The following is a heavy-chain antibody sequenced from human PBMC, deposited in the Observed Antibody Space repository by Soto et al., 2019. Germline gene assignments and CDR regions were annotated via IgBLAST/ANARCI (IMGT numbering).Heavy chain of an antibody. CDR3: AKHGSGWWRGLNYYYMDV. D-gene: IGHD6-19*01. CDR2: ISWNSGSI. V-gene: IGHV3-9*01. Sequence: GGSLRLSCAASGFTFDDYAMHWVRQAPGKGLEWVSGISWNSGSIGYADSVKGRFTISRDNAKNSLYLQMNSLRAEDTALYYCAKHGSGWWRGLNYYYMDVWGKGTTVTVSS. J-gene: IGHJ6*03. CDR1: GFTFDDYA.